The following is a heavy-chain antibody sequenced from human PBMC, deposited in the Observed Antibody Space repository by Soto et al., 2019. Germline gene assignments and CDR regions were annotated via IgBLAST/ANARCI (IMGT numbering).Heavy chain of an antibody. CDR3: VRHAQWIIRAY. CDR2: IYYSGST. V-gene: IGHV4-39*01. Sequence: PSETLSLTCTVSGGSISSSSYYWGWIRQPPGKGLEWIGSIYYSGSTYYNPSLKSRVTISVDTSKNQFSLKLSSETAADTAVYYCVRHAQWIIRAYWGQGSLVTVSS. D-gene: IGHD5-12*01. CDR1: GGSISSSSYY. J-gene: IGHJ4*02.